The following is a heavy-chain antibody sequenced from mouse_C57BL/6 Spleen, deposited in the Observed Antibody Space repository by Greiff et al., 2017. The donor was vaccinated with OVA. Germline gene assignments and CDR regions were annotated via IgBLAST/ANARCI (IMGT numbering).Heavy chain of an antibody. D-gene: IGHD1-1*01. CDR3: ARSGYSSSFDHAMDY. V-gene: IGHV1-52*01. CDR2: IDPSDSET. CDR1: GYTFTSYW. Sequence: QVQLQQPGAELVRPGSSVKLSCKASGYTFTSYWMHWVKQRPIQGLEWIGNIDPSDSETHYNQKFKDKATLTADKSSSTAYMQLSSLTSEDSAVYYGARSGYSSSFDHAMDYWGQGTSVTVSS. J-gene: IGHJ4*01.